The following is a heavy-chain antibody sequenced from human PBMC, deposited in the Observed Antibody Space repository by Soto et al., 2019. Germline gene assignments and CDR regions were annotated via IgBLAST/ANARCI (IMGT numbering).Heavy chain of an antibody. D-gene: IGHD3-3*01. V-gene: IGHV1-8*01. CDR1: GYTFTSYD. Sequence: QVQLMQSGAEVKKPGASVKVPCKASGYTFTSYDINWVRQATGQGLEWMGWMNPNSGNTGYAQKFQGRVTMTRNTSISTAYMELSSLRSEDTAVYYCARGITIFGVVDPGGQGTLVTVSS. J-gene: IGHJ5*02. CDR2: MNPNSGNT. CDR3: ARGITIFGVVDP.